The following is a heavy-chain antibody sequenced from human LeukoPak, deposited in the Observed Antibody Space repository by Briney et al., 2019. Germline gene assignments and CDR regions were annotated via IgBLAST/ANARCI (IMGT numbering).Heavy chain of an antibody. CDR3: AGGYYDSSGYSNWFDP. V-gene: IGHV4-59*01. Sequence: SETLSLTCTASGFTISNSYWSWIRQPPGKRLEWIGNIHYSGSTNSNPSLMSGAPITFNTSKNQLSLNLSSVTAADTAVDYCAGGYYDSSGYSNWFDPWGQGTLVTVSS. D-gene: IGHD3-22*01. CDR2: IHYSGST. CDR1: GFTISNSY. J-gene: IGHJ5*02.